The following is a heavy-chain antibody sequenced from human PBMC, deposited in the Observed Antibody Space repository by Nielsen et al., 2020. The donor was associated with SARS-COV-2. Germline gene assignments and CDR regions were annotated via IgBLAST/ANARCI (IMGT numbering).Heavy chain of an antibody. Sequence: GESLKISCAASGFTLSGSAMHWVRQASGKGLEWVGRIRSKAETYATSYAASVKGRFTISRDDSKNTAYLQMNSLKTEDTAVYYCTRQLLVGATPPDYWGQGTLVTVSS. CDR3: TRQLLVGATPPDY. J-gene: IGHJ4*02. CDR2: IRSKAETYAT. V-gene: IGHV3-73*01. D-gene: IGHD1-26*01. CDR1: GFTLSGSA.